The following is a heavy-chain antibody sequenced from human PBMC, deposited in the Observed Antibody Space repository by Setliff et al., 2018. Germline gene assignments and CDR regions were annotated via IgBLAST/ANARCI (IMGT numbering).Heavy chain of an antibody. CDR2: IGHTGSI. CDR1: GYSVSSGYI. V-gene: IGHV4-38-2*02. J-gene: IGHJ4*02. Sequence: ETLSLTCTVSGYSVSSGYIWGWIRQPPGKGLEWVGNIGHTGSINYNPSLKSRLTISRDTSKNQVSLKLNSVTATDTAVYYCARDLGHGGDSDYWGQGILVTVSS. CDR3: ARDLGHGGDSDY. D-gene: IGHD2-21*02.